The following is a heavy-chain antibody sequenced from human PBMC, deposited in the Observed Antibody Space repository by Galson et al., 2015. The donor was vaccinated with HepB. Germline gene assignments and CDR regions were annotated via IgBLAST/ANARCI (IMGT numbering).Heavy chain of an antibody. Sequence: LRLSCAASGFTFDDYAMHWVRQAPGKGLEWVSGISWNSGSIGYADSVKGRFTISRDNAKNSLYLQMSSLRAEDTAVYYCARDGGYCSGGSCYSTDYWGQGTLVTVSS. CDR1: GFTFDDYA. D-gene: IGHD2-15*01. J-gene: IGHJ4*02. CDR2: ISWNSGSI. V-gene: IGHV3-9*01. CDR3: ARDGGYCSGGSCYSTDY.